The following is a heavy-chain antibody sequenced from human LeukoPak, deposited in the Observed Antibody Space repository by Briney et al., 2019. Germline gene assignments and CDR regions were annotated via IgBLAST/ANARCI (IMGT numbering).Heavy chain of an antibody. CDR2: MNPNSGNT. CDR1: GYTFTSYD. D-gene: IGHD2-2*01. J-gene: IGHJ4*02. CDR3: ARGQQLLPWGPNFDY. V-gene: IGHV1-8*01. Sequence: ASVKVSCKASGYTFTSYDINWVRQATGQGLEWMGWMNPNSGNTGYAQRFQGRVTMTRNTSISTAYMELSSLRSEDTAVYYCARGQQLLPWGPNFDYWGQGTLVTVSS.